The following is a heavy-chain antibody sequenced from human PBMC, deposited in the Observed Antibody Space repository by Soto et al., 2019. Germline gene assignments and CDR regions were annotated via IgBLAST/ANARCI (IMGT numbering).Heavy chain of an antibody. CDR3: AKDYYDSSGYLYYFDY. CDR1: GGSINSYF. CDR2: IFYRGTT. V-gene: IGHV4-59*12. Sequence: LSLTCTVSGGSINSYFWSWIRQPPGKGLEWMGYIFYRGTTNYNPSLKSRVTISVDTSKNQFSLKLSSVTAADTAVYYCAKDYYDSSGYLYYFDYWGQGPLVTVSS. D-gene: IGHD3-22*01. J-gene: IGHJ4*02.